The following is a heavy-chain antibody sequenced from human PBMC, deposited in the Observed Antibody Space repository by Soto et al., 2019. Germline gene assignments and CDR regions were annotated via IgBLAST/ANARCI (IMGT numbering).Heavy chain of an antibody. Sequence: EEQLVESGEGLVVPGGSLRLYGVASGFAFSGYHMDWVRQTPGRGLAWVAYVNLKGAPTYYADSVRGRVTISRDNVQNSLFLEMSSLRAEDTAVYYSARDFRFAVDLWGLGTAVTVSS. J-gene: IGHJ3*01. CDR3: ARDFRFAVDL. CDR1: GFAFSGYH. V-gene: IGHV3-48*03. CDR2: VNLKGAPT.